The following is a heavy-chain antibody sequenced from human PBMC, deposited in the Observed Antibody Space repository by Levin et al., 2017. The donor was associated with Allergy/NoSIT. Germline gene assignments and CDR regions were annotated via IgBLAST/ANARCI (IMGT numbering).Heavy chain of an antibody. Sequence: GGSLRLSCAVSGFTFNNFSINLVRQTPGKGLEWVSSIRGNGGTTYYADSVKGRFTISRDNSKNTLYLQMNSLRTDDTAIYYCAKTPAPRIQVLLPYYYYYMDVWGKGTTVTVSS. CDR1: GFTFNNFS. CDR3: AKTPAPRIQVLLPYYYYYMDV. J-gene: IGHJ6*03. V-gene: IGHV3-23*01. D-gene: IGHD2/OR15-2a*01. CDR2: IRGNGGTT.